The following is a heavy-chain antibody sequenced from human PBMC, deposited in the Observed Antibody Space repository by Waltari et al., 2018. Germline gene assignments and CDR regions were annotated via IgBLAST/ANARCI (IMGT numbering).Heavy chain of an antibody. D-gene: IGHD6-19*01. CDR3: ARWSARQWLVVYYFDY. CDR2: IYYSGGT. Sequence: QLQLQESGPGLVKPSETLSLTCTVSGGSISSSSYYWGWIRQPPGKGMEWIGSIYYSGGTYYNPSLKRRVTISVDTSKNQFSLKLSSVTAADTAVYYCARWSARQWLVVYYFDYWGQGTLVTVSS. CDR1: GGSISSSSYY. J-gene: IGHJ4*02. V-gene: IGHV4-39*01.